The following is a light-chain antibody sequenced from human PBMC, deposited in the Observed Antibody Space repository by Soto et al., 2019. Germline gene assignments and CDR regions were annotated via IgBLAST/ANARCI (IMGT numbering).Light chain of an antibody. J-gene: IGKJ1*01. Sequence: EIVLTQSPATLSVSPGERATISCRASQSIGANLAWYQQKRGQAPRLLVYGASSRATGIPARFSGSGSGTEFTLTISSLQSEDFADYFCQQYENWPPWTFGQGTKV. CDR3: QQYENWPPWT. CDR2: GAS. V-gene: IGKV3-15*01. CDR1: QSIGAN.